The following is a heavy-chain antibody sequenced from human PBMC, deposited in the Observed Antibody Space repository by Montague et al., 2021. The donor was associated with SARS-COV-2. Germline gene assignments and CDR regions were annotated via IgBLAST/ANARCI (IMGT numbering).Heavy chain of an antibody. D-gene: IGHD5-12*01. CDR1: GSISGYY. CDR2: ISSSGGI. V-gene: IGHV4-4*07. Sequence: SETLSLTCTVSGSISGYYWTCIRQSAGKGLERIGRISSSGGIDYNASLQSRVTMSLDTSKIRLSLNLSSVTAADTAVYYCARQYIGYNRRFDYWGQGALVTVSP. CDR3: ARQYIGYNRRFDY. J-gene: IGHJ4*02.